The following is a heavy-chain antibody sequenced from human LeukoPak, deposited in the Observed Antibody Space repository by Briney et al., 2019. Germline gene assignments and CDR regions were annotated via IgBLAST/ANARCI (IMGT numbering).Heavy chain of an antibody. CDR1: GFTFSSYA. V-gene: IGHV3-23*01. J-gene: IGHJ4*02. D-gene: IGHD3-22*01. Sequence: GGSLRLSCAASGFTFSSYAMSWVRQAPGKGLEWVSAISGSGGGTYYADSVKGRFTISRDNSKNTLYLQMNSLRAEDTAVYYCAKAPLYYYDSSGYTDYWGQETLVTVSS. CDR3: AKAPLYYYDSSGYTDY. CDR2: ISGSGGGT.